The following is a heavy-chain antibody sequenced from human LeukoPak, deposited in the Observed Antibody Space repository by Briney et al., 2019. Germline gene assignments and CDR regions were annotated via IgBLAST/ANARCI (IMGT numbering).Heavy chain of an antibody. CDR2: ISSTGGTT. Sequence: GGSLRLSCAASGITFSSYGMSWVRQAPGKGLEWVSSISSTGGTTYYADSVKGRFTISRDNSKNTLYLQMNSLRAEDTALYYCARAQYYYDSSGYYLDYWGQGTLVTVSS. CDR3: ARAQYYYDSSGYYLDY. J-gene: IGHJ4*02. CDR1: GITFSSYG. D-gene: IGHD3-22*01. V-gene: IGHV3-23*01.